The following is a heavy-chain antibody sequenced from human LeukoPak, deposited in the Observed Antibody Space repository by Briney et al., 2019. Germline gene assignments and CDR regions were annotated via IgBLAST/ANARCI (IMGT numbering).Heavy chain of an antibody. CDR2: IYDSGST. CDR3: ARRRGGYDPLDY. J-gene: IGHJ4*02. D-gene: IGHD5-12*01. CDR1: GGSISGSTYH. Sequence: PSETLSLTCTVSGGSISGSTYHWGWIRQPPGKGLEWIGSIYDSGSTSYNPSLKSRTTMSVDTSKNQFSLIVTSVTAADTAVYYCARRRGGYDPLDYWGQGTLVSVSS. V-gene: IGHV4-39*01.